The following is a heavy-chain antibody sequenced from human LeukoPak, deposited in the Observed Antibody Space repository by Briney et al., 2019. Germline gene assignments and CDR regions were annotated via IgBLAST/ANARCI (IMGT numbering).Heavy chain of an antibody. CDR2: MNPNSGNT. CDR1: GYTFTSYD. CDR3: ARGYYMVRGVIRQNWLDP. J-gene: IGHJ5*02. D-gene: IGHD3-10*01. Sequence: ASVKVSCRASGYTFTSYDINWVRQATGQGLEWMGWMNPNSGNTGYAQKFQGRVTMTRNTSISTAYMELSSLRSEDTAVYYCARGYYMVRGVIRQNWLDPWGQGTLATVSS. V-gene: IGHV1-8*01.